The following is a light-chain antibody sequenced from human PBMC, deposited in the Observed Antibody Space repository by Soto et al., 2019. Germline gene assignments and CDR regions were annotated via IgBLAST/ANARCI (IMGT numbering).Light chain of an antibody. V-gene: IGLV1-44*01. J-gene: IGLJ2*01. CDR2: TNH. CDR1: ISNIGINT. Sequence: QSVLTQPPSASGTPGQRVTISCSGSISNIGINTVNWYQQLPGTAPKLLIYTNHQRPSGVPDRFSGSKSGTSASLAISGLRSEDEAIFYCAAWDDSLNAVVFGGGTKVTVL. CDR3: AAWDDSLNAVV.